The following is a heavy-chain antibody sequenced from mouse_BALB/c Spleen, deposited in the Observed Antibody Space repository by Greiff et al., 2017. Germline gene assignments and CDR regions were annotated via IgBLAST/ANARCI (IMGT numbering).Heavy chain of an antibody. J-gene: IGHJ1*01. D-gene: IGHD1-1*02. CDR3: ARQGWCWSFDV. CDR1: GFTFSSYT. Sequence: EVKLVESGGGLVQPGGSLKLSCAASGFTFSSYTMSWVRQTPEKRLEWVAYISNGGGSTYYPDTVKGRFTISRDNAKNTLYLQMSSLKSEDTAMYYCARQGWCWSFDVWGAGTTVTVSS. V-gene: IGHV5-12-2*01. CDR2: ISNGGGST.